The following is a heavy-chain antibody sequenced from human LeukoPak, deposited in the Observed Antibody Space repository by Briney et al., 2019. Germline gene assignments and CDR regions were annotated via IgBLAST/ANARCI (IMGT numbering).Heavy chain of an antibody. CDR1: GGSISSYY. V-gene: IGHV4-34*01. CDR3: ARRVIVLMVYASYNWFDP. CDR2: INHSGGT. J-gene: IGHJ5*02. Sequence: PSETLSLTCTVSGGSISSYYWNWIRQPPGKGLEWIGEINHSGGTNYNPSLKSRVTISVDTSKNQFSLKLSSVTAADTAVYYCARRVIVLMVYASYNWFDPWGQGTLVTVSS. D-gene: IGHD2-8*01.